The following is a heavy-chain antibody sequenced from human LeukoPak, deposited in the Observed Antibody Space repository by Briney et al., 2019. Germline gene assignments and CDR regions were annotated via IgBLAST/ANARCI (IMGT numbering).Heavy chain of an antibody. CDR2: ISSSSSTI. V-gene: IGHV3-48*01. D-gene: IGHD3-22*01. J-gene: IGHJ4*02. CDR1: GFTFSNHG. Sequence: GGSLRLSCAVSGFTFSNHGMSWVRQAPGKGLEWVSYISSSSSTIYYADSVKGRFTISRDNAKNSLYLQMNSLRAEDTAVYYCARGSTYYDSSGQVPFDYWGQGTLVTVSP. CDR3: ARGSTYYDSSGQVPFDY.